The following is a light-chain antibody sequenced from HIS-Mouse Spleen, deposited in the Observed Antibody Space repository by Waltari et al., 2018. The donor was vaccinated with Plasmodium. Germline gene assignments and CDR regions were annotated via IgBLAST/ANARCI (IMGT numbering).Light chain of an antibody. CDR1: SSDVGSYNL. J-gene: IGLJ1*01. V-gene: IGLV2-23*01. CDR2: EGS. CDR3: CSYAGSSTYV. Sequence: QSALTQPASVSGSPGQSITISCTGTSSDVGSYNLVSWYQQHPGKAHKLMRHEGSNRPSGVSNRFSGSKAGNTASLTISVLQAEDEADYYCCSYAGSSTYVFGTGTKVTVL.